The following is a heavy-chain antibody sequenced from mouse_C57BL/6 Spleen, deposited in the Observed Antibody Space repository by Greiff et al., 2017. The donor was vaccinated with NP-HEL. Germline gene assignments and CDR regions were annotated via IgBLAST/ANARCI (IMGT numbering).Heavy chain of an antibody. J-gene: IGHJ1*03. Sequence: VQLQESGAELVKPGASVKISCKASGYAFSSYWMNWVKQRPGKGLEWIGQIYPGDGDTNYNGKFKGKATLTADKSSSTAYMQLSSLTSEDSAVYFCARYAGTHWYFDVWGTGTTVTVSS. V-gene: IGHV1-80*01. CDR1: GYAFSSYW. CDR3: ARYAGTHWYFDV. CDR2: IYPGDGDT. D-gene: IGHD4-1*01.